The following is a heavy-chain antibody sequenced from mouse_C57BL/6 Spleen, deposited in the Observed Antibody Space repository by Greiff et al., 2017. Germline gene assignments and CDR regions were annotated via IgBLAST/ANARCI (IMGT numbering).Heavy chain of an antibody. CDR2: ISDGGSYT. J-gene: IGHJ2*01. D-gene: IGHD6-1*01. CDR1: GFTFSSYA. Sequence: EVKLMESGGGLVKPGGSLKLSCAASGFTFSSYAMSWVRQTPEKRLEWVATISDGGSYTYYPDNVKGRFTISRDNAKNNLYLQMSHLKSEDTAMYYCARDAGPLSRYFDYWGQGTTLTVSS. V-gene: IGHV5-4*01. CDR3: ARDAGPLSRYFDY.